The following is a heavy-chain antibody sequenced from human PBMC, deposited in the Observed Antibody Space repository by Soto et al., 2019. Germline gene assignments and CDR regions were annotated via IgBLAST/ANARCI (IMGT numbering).Heavy chain of an antibody. CDR1: GYTFTSYG. Sequence: GPSVKVSCKASGYTFTSYGISWVRQAPGQGLEWMGWISAYNGNTNYAQKLQGRVTMTTDTSTSTAYMELRSLRSDDTAVYYCARDIAKGYYDSSGYYNPAHFDYWGQGTLVTVSS. V-gene: IGHV1-18*01. CDR2: ISAYNGNT. D-gene: IGHD3-22*01. J-gene: IGHJ4*02. CDR3: ARDIAKGYYDSSGYYNPAHFDY.